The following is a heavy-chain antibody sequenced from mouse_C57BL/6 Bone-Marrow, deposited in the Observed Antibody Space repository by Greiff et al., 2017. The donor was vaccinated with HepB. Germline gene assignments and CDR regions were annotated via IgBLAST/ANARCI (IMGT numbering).Heavy chain of an antibody. CDR3: ARHDLIYYGPLRGFAY. D-gene: IGHD2-1*01. Sequence: EVQLVESGGDLVKPGGSLKLSCAASGFTFSSYGMSWVRQTPDKRLEWVATISSGGSYTYYPDSVKGRFTISRDNAKNTLYLQMSSLKSEDTAMYYCARHDLIYYGPLRGFAYWGQGTLVTVSA. CDR2: ISSGGSYT. V-gene: IGHV5-6*01. CDR1: GFTFSSYG. J-gene: IGHJ3*01.